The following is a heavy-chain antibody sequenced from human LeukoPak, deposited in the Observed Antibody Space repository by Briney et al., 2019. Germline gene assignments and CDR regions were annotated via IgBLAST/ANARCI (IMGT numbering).Heavy chain of an antibody. CDR3: ARSDTYYVKPFDY. CDR1: GGSISSYS. D-gene: IGHD3-10*02. V-gene: IGHV4-59*01. CDR2: IYYSGST. J-gene: IGHJ4*02. Sequence: SETLSLTCTVSGGSISSYSWSWLRQPPGKGLEWLGYIYYSGSTNYNPSLKSRVTISVDTSKNQFSLKLSSVTAAGTAVYYCARSDTYYVKPFDYWGQGTLVTVSS.